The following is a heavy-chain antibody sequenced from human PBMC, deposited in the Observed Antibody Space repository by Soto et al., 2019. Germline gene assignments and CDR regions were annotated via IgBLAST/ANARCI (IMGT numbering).Heavy chain of an antibody. D-gene: IGHD2-2*01. V-gene: IGHV3-7*01. Sequence: EVQRVESGGGLVQPGGSLRLSCAASGFSFSSYWMSWVRQAPGKGLEWVANIKQDGSEKYYVDSVKGRFTISRDNAKNSLYLQLNSLRAEDTAVYYCARAVLPAANYCYYMAVWGKWTTVTVSS. CDR3: ARAVLPAANYCYYMAV. CDR2: IKQDGSEK. J-gene: IGHJ6*03. CDR1: GFSFSSYW.